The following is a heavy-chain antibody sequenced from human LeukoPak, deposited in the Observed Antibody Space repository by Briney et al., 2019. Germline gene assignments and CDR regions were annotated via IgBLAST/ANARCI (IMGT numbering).Heavy chain of an antibody. Sequence: GGSLRLSCAASGFTFSSYAMSWVRQAPGKGLEWVSSISSSSSYIYYADSVKGRFTISRDNAKNSLYLQTNSLRAEDTAVYYCARALRQQLVDYWGQGTLVTVSS. CDR1: GFTFSSYA. V-gene: IGHV3-21*01. J-gene: IGHJ4*02. CDR3: ARALRQQLVDY. D-gene: IGHD6-13*01. CDR2: ISSSSSYI.